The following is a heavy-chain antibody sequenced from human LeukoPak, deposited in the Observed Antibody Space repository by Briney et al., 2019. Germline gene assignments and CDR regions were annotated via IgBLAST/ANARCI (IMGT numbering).Heavy chain of an antibody. CDR3: ARGGGDSPLDLRY. V-gene: IGHV3-7*04. J-gene: IGHJ4*02. CDR2: IKHDGSEN. Sequence: GGSLRLSCAASGFTFETYWMNWVRQAPGKGLEWVANIKHDGSENDYVDSVRGRFPISRDNAKKSLYLQMHSLRPEDTAVYYCARGGGDSPLDLRYWGPGTLVTVSS. CDR1: GFTFETYW. D-gene: IGHD2-21*02.